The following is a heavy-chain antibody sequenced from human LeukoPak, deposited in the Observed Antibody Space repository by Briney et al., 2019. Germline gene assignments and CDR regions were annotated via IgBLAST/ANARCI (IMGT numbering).Heavy chain of an antibody. CDR2: INPSGGST. J-gene: IGHJ4*02. CDR3: ARDEARDGYTNYLDY. D-gene: IGHD5-24*01. CDR1: GYTFTNYY. V-gene: IGHV1-46*01. Sequence: ASVKVSCKTSGYTFTNYYMHWVRQAPGQGLEWMGIINPSGGSTNYVQKFQGRVIMTRDTSTSTVSMELGSLRSEDTAVYYCARDEARDGYTNYLDYWAREPWSPSPQ.